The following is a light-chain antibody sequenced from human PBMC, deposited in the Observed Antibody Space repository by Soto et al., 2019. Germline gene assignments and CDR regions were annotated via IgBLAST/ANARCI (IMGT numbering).Light chain of an antibody. CDR1: QGISSY. V-gene: IGKV1-8*01. J-gene: IGKJ3*01. CDR3: QQYYSYPGT. Sequence: AIRMTQFPSSLSASTGDRVTITCRASQGISSYLAWYQQKPGKAPKLLIYAASTLQSGVPSRFSGSGSGTDFTLTISCLQSEDFATYYCQQYYSYPGTFGPGTKVDIK. CDR2: AAS.